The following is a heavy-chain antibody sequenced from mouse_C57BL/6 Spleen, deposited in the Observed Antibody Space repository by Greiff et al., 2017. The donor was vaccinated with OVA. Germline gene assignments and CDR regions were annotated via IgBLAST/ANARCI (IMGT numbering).Heavy chain of an antibody. CDR2: ISYDGSN. CDR3: ARENYYSNYDAMDY. J-gene: IGHJ4*01. CDR1: GYSITSGYY. V-gene: IGHV3-6*01. D-gene: IGHD2-5*01. Sequence: EVQVVESGPGLVKPSQSLSLTCSVTGYSITSGYYWNWIRQFPGNKLEWMGYISYDGSNNYNPSLKNRISITRDTSKNQFFLKLNSVTTEDTATYYCARENYYSNYDAMDYWGQGTSVTVSS.